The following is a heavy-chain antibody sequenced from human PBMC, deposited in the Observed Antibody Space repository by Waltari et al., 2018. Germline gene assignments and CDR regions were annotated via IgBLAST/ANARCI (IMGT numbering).Heavy chain of an antibody. D-gene: IGHD5-18*01. Sequence: QVQLVQSGAEVKKPGSSVKVSCKASGGTFSSYAISWVRQAPGQGLGWMGGIIPIFGTANYAQKFQGRVTITADKSTSTAYMELSSLRAEDTAVYYCARDRGQEGGAMVTDYYYMDVWGKGTTVTVSS. CDR1: GGTFSSYA. V-gene: IGHV1-69*14. CDR2: IIPIFGTA. J-gene: IGHJ6*03. CDR3: ARDRGQEGGAMVTDYYYMDV.